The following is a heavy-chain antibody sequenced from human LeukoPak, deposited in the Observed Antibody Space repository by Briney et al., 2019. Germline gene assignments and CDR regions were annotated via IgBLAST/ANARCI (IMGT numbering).Heavy chain of an antibody. D-gene: IGHD3-10*01. CDR3: TKEPNFGSGVVH. Sequence: PGGSLRLSCAASGFTFSTYAMHWVRQAPGQGLEWVALISYDATYKYYADSVKGRFTISRDNSKNTLHLQMNSLRADDTALYYCTKEPNFGSGVVHWGQGTLVSVSS. CDR2: ISYDATYK. V-gene: IGHV3-30*18. J-gene: IGHJ4*02. CDR1: GFTFSTYA.